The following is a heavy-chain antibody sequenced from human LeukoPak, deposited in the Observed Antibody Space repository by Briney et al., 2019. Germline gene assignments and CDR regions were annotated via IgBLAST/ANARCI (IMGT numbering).Heavy chain of an antibody. Sequence: ASVKVSCKASGGTFGSYAISWVRQAPGQGLEWMGRIIPILGIANYAQKFQGRVTITADKSTSTAYMELSSLRSEDTAVYYCARGDIVATYWFDPWGQGTLVTVSS. CDR1: GGTFGSYA. D-gene: IGHD5-12*01. J-gene: IGHJ5*02. CDR2: IIPILGIA. V-gene: IGHV1-69*04. CDR3: ARGDIVATYWFDP.